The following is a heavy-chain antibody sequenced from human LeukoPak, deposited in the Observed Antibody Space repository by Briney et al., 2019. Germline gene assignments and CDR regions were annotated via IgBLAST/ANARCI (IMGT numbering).Heavy chain of an antibody. CDR2: IYPTDSDT. V-gene: IGHV5-51*01. CDR1: GYSFTSYW. J-gene: IGHJ6*02. CDR3: ARHSGAYRYGSGYYYYSTTDV. D-gene: IGHD5-18*01. Sequence: GESLKISCKGSGYSFTSYWIGGVRQMPGKGLEWMGIIYPTDSDTTYSPSFQGQVTISVDKSISTAYLQWTTLKASDTAMYYCARHSGAYRYGSGYYYYSTTDVWGQGTTVTVSS.